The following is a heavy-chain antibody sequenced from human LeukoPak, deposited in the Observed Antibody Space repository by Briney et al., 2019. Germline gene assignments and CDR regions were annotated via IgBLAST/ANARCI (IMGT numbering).Heavy chain of an antibody. J-gene: IGHJ6*02. CDR2: IYYSGST. V-gene: IGHV4-59*08. CDR3: ARTDRYGMDV. Sequence: SETLSLTCTVPGGSISSYYWSWIRHPPGKGLEWIGYIYYSGSTNYNPSLKSRVTISVDTSKNQFSLKLSSVTAADTAVYYCARTDRYGMDVWGQGTTVTVSS. CDR1: GGSISSYY.